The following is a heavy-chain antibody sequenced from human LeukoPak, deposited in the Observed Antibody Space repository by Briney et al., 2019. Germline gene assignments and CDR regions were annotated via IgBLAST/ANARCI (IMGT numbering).Heavy chain of an antibody. CDR3: ARGLRSGSYDSLTY. CDR1: GGTFSSYA. Sequence: SVKVSCKASGGTFSSYAISWVRQAPGQGFEWMGGIIPIFGTANYAQKFQGRVTITADESTSTAYMELSSLRSEDTAVYYCARGLRSGSYDSLTYWGQGTLVTVSS. J-gene: IGHJ4*02. V-gene: IGHV1-69*13. D-gene: IGHD1-26*01. CDR2: IIPIFGTA.